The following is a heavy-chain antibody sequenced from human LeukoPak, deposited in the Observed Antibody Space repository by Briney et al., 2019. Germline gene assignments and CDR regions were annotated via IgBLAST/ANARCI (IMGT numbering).Heavy chain of an antibody. D-gene: IGHD3-9*01. CDR2: ISSSGSTT. J-gene: IGHJ6*02. CDR1: GFTFSSYE. V-gene: IGHV3-48*03. Sequence: GGSLRLSCAASGFTFSSYEMNWVRQAPGKGLEWVSYISSSGSTTYYADSVKGRFTISRENAKNSLYLQMNSLRAEDTAVYYCARVRVLTGYYSPLPDGMDVWGQGNTVTVSS. CDR3: ARVRVLTGYYSPLPDGMDV.